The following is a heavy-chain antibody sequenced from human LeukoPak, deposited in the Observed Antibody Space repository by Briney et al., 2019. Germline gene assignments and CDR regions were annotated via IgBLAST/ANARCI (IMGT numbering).Heavy chain of an antibody. Sequence: GGAPRISRAASGFTFSNAWMSWGRQAPGEGLGLGGRIKSKTDGGTTDYAAPVKGRFTISRDDSKNTLYLQMNSLKTEDTAVYYCTTDLDSSGYDFFFDYWGQGTLVTVSS. V-gene: IGHV3-15*01. J-gene: IGHJ4*02. D-gene: IGHD5-12*01. CDR3: TTDLDSSGYDFFFDY. CDR1: GFTFSNAW. CDR2: IKSKTDGGTT.